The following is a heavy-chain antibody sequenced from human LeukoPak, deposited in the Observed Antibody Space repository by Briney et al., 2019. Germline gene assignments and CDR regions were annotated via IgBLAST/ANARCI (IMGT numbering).Heavy chain of an antibody. CDR2: IYSGGNT. J-gene: IGHJ4*02. CDR3: AGSPGKIVTIYY. D-gene: IGHD3-3*01. Sequence: PGGSLRLSCAASGFTVSSNYMTWVRQAPGKGLEWVSLIYSGGNTYYADSVKGRFTISRDNSKNTLYLQMNSLRGEDTAVYYCAGSPGKIVTIYYWGKRTLRTVSS. CDR1: GFTVSSNY. V-gene: IGHV3-53*01.